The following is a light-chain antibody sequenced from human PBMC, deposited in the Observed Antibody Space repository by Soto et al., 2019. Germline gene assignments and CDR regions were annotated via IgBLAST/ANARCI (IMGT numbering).Light chain of an antibody. Sequence: EIQMTQSPSSVSASVGDTVTITCRASQGIYSRLAWYQQKPGKAPELLIYATSTLQNGVPSRFSGSGFGTDFTLSISCLQPEDSASYFCQQTDDFPLTFCGVTKVDIK. CDR2: ATS. V-gene: IGKV1D-12*01. CDR3: QQTDDFPLT. J-gene: IGKJ4*01. CDR1: QGIYSR.